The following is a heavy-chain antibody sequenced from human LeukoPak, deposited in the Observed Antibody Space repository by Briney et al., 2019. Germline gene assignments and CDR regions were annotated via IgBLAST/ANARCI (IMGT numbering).Heavy chain of an antibody. D-gene: IGHD3-10*01. CDR3: AKDRSGTNWFDP. Sequence: GRSLRLSCAASGFTFSSYAMSWVRQAPGKGLEWVSAISGSGGSTYYADSVKGRFTISRDNSKNTLYLQMNSLRAEDTAVYYCAKDRSGTNWFDPWGQGTLVTVSS. CDR1: GFTFSSYA. V-gene: IGHV3-23*01. J-gene: IGHJ5*02. CDR2: ISGSGGST.